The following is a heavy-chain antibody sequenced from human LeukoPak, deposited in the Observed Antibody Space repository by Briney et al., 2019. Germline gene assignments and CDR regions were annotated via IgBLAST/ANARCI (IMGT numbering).Heavy chain of an antibody. CDR1: GYTFISYY. CDR2: INPRGGST. J-gene: IGHJ6*02. Sequence: ASVKVSCKASGYTFISYYTHWARQAPGQGLKWMGLINPRGGSTSYAQKFQGRVTMTRDTSTSTVYMELSSLRSEDTAVYYCARDRSIAAPRTGMDVWGQGTTVTVSS. CDR3: ARDRSIAAPRTGMDV. V-gene: IGHV1-46*01. D-gene: IGHD6-6*01.